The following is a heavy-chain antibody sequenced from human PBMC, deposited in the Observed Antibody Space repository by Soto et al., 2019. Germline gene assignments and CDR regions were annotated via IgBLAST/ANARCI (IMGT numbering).Heavy chain of an antibody. CDR1: GYTFTSYY. V-gene: IGHV1-46*01. D-gene: IGHD2-15*01. J-gene: IGHJ4*02. CDR3: ARDLGRVVAARMVDY. CDR2: INPSGGST. Sequence: ASVKVSCKASGYTFTSYYMHWVRQAPGQGLEWMGIINPSGGSTSYAQKFQGRVTMTRDTSTSTVYMELSSLRSEDTAVYYCARDLGRVVAARMVDYWGQGTLVTVSS.